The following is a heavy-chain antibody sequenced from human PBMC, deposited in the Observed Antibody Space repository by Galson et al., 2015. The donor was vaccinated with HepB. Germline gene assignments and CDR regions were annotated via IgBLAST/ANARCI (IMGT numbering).Heavy chain of an antibody. Sequence: QSGAEVKKPGESLKISCEASGFTFTTHWIAWVRHMPGKGLEWMGFIYPGDSETRYNPSFKGQVIISADKSITTAYLQWSSLKASDSAIYYCARHPAMLRGISGYGLDVWGQGTAVTVSS. CDR3: ARHPAMLRGISGYGLDV. V-gene: IGHV5-51*01. CDR1: GFTFTTHW. CDR2: IYPGDSET. J-gene: IGHJ6*02. D-gene: IGHD3-10*01.